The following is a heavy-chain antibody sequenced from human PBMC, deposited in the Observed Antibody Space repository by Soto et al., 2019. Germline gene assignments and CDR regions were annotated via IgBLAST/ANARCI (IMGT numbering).Heavy chain of an antibody. CDR2: ISYDGSNK. Sequence: GGSLRLSCAASGFTFSSYAMHWVRQAPGKGLEWVAVISYDGSNKYYADSVKGRFTISRDNSKNTLYLQMNSLRAEDTAVYYCARDQITVRGGYYYYGMDVWGQGTTVTVSS. V-gene: IGHV3-30-3*01. J-gene: IGHJ6*02. CDR1: GFTFSSYA. D-gene: IGHD4-17*01. CDR3: ARDQITVRGGYYYYGMDV.